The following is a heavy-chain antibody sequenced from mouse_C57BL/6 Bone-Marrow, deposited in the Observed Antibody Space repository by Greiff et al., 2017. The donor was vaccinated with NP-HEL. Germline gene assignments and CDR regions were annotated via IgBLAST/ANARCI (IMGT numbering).Heavy chain of an antibody. CDR3: ARGNYYGSSYVRYYFDY. Sequence: ESGPGLVKPSQSLSLTCSVTGYSITSGYYWNWIRQFPGNKLEWMGYISYDGSNNYNPSLKNRISITRDTSTNQFFLKLNSVTTEDTATYYCARGNYYGSSYVRYYFDYWGQGTTLTVSS. J-gene: IGHJ2*01. CDR1: GYSITSGYY. CDR2: ISYDGSN. V-gene: IGHV3-6*01. D-gene: IGHD1-1*01.